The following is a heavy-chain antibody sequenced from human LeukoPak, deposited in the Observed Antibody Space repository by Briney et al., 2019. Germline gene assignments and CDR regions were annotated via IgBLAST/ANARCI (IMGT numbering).Heavy chain of an antibody. D-gene: IGHD3-10*01. V-gene: IGHV3-30*04. CDR3: ARVATGLYASGSYSHF. J-gene: IGHJ4*02. CDR2: ISHDGRNK. Sequence: GGSLRLSCAASGFTFNTYSMHWVRQAPGKGLEWVAVISHDGRNKYYADSVKGRFTISRDNSRNTLSLQMNSLRLDDTAVFYCARVATGLYASGSYSHFWGQGTLVTVSS. CDR1: GFTFNTYS.